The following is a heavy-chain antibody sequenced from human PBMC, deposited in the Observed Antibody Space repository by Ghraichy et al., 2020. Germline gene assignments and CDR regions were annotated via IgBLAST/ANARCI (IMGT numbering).Heavy chain of an antibody. CDR2: ISGSGGST. CDR3: AKADYGDYVYYYYGMDV. Sequence: GESLNISCAASGFTFSSYAMSWVRQAPGKGLEWVSAISGSGGSTYYADSVKGRFTISRDNSKNTLYLQMNSLRAEDTAIYYCAKADYGDYVYYYYGMDVWGQGTTVTVSS. V-gene: IGHV3-23*01. CDR1: GFTFSSYA. J-gene: IGHJ6*02. D-gene: IGHD4-17*01.